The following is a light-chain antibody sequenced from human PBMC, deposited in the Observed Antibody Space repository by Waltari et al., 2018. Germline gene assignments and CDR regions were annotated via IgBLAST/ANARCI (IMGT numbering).Light chain of an antibody. J-gene: IGLJ3*02. CDR3: SIYMGSGIWV. V-gene: IGLV8-61*01. CDR2: KGS. CDR1: SGSLSTTSY. Sequence: QTVVTQEPSFSVSPGRPVTPTSVLNSGSLSTTSYATWYQQTPGQPPRTLVYKGSMRSSGVPDRFAGSILGNKAALTITGAQADDESNYDCSIYMGSGIWVFGGGTKLTVL.